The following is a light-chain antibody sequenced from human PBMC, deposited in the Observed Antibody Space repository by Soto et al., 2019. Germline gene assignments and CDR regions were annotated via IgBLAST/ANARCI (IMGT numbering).Light chain of an antibody. CDR1: QSVSSD. Sequence: EILMTQSPGTLSVSPGERATLSCRASQSVSSDLAWYQQKPGQAPRLLIYGASARATDIPARFSGSGSGTEFTLTISSLQSEDFAVYYCQQYNNWHTFGQGTK. CDR2: GAS. V-gene: IGKV3-15*01. J-gene: IGKJ2*01. CDR3: QQYNNWHT.